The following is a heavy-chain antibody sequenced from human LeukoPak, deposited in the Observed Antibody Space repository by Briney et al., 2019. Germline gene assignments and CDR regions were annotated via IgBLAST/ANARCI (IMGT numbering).Heavy chain of an antibody. CDR2: IYTSGST. D-gene: IGHD3-10*01. Sequence: SETLSLTCTVSGGSISSGSYYWSWIRQPAGKGLEWIGRIYTSGSTNYNPSLKSRVTISVDTSKNQFSLKLSSVTAADTAVYYCARQRSGSVDYWGQGILVTVSS. J-gene: IGHJ4*02. CDR3: ARQRSGSVDY. V-gene: IGHV4-61*02. CDR1: GGSISSGSYY.